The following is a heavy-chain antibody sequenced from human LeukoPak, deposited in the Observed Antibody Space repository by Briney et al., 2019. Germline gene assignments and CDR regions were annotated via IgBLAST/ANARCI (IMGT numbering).Heavy chain of an antibody. D-gene: IGHD1-26*01. J-gene: IGHJ4*02. Sequence: GRSLRPSRAPSAFTLSSYWMSSVRHPAGNWRGWVANIKQDGREKYYVDSVKGRFTISRDNAKNSLYLQMNSLRAEDTAVYYCARACSGSWFDYWGQGTLVTVSS. CDR1: AFTLSSYW. CDR3: ARACSGSWFDY. V-gene: IGHV3-7*04. CDR2: IKQDGREK.